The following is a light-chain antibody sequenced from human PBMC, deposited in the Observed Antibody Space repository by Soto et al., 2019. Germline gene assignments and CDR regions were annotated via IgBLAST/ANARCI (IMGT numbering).Light chain of an antibody. V-gene: IGLV2-14*01. CDR1: SSDVGGYNH. Sequence: QSVLTQPASVSGSPGQSITISCTGTSSDVGGYNHVSWYQQHPGKAPKLIIYEVRNRPSGVSNRLSGSKSGNTASLTISGLQADDEADYYCCSSTSSSIRVCGGGTKVTVL. CDR3: CSSTSSSIRV. CDR2: EVR. J-gene: IGLJ3*02.